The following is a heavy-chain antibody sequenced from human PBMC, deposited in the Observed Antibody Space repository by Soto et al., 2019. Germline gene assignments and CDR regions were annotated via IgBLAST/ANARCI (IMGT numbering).Heavy chain of an antibody. J-gene: IGHJ4*02. D-gene: IGHD2-2*01. Sequence: PGGSLRLSCTVSGFAFNNYGINWVRQAPGKGLEWVSSISKSDYTYYSDSVKGRFTISRDNAKNSVSLQMNTLRVEDTAVYYCAREDSIIRPAVSDFWGQGTLVTVAS. V-gene: IGHV3-21*01. CDR1: GFAFNNYG. CDR3: AREDSIIRPAVSDF. CDR2: ISKSDYT.